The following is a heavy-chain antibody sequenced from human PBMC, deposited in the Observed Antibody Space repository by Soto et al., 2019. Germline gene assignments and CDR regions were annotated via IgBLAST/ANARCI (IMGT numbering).Heavy chain of an antibody. J-gene: IGHJ6*02. CDR1: GGSFSGYY. Sequence: KSSETLSLTCAVYGGSFSGYYWSWIRQPPGKGLEWIGEINHSGSTNYNPSLKSRVTISVDTSKNQFSLKLSSVTAADTAVYYCARGPWGDGYIYYYYGMDVWGQGTTVTVSS. CDR2: INHSGST. CDR3: ARGPWGDGYIYYYYGMDV. D-gene: IGHD5-12*01. V-gene: IGHV4-34*01.